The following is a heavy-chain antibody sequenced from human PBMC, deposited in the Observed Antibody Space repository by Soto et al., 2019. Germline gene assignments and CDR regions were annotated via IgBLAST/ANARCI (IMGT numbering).Heavy chain of an antibody. CDR3: AIKWAVGAPRWCFDP. CDR1: GGTFSSYA. J-gene: IGHJ5*02. D-gene: IGHD2-21*01. Sequence: QVQLVQSGAEVKKPGSSVKVSCKASGGTFSSYAISWVRQAPGQGLEWMGGIIPIFGTANYAQQFQGRVSTTADQPTSTTFMTLCPLRSEHSAVYYCAIKWAVGAPRWCFDPWGQGTLVTVSS. V-gene: IGHV1-69*12. CDR2: IIPIFGTA.